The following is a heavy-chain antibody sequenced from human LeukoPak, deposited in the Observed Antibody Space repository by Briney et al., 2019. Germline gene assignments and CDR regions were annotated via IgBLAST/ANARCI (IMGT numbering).Heavy chain of an antibody. D-gene: IGHD3-22*01. CDR3: ARDSVYDSSKGAFDI. Sequence: GRSLRLSCAASGFTFSSYAMYWVRQAPGKGLEWVGVISYDGSNKYYADSVKGRFTISRDNSKNTLYVQMSSLRAEDTAVYYCARDSVYDSSKGAFDIWGQGTMVTVSS. V-gene: IGHV3-30*04. CDR2: ISYDGSNK. CDR1: GFTFSSYA. J-gene: IGHJ3*02.